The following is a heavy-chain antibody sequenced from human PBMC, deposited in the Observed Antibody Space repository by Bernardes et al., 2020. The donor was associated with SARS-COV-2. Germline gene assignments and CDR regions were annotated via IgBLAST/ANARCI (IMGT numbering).Heavy chain of an antibody. J-gene: IGHJ4*02. Sequence: GGSLRLSCAASGFTFSSNDMHWVRQATGKGLEWVSGIGTAGDTYYSGPVKGRFTISRENAKNSLYLQMNSLIAADTAVYYCARATLGFDYWGQGILVTVSS. CDR1: GFTFSSND. D-gene: IGHD5-12*01. CDR2: IGTAGDT. CDR3: ARATLGFDY. V-gene: IGHV3-13*01.